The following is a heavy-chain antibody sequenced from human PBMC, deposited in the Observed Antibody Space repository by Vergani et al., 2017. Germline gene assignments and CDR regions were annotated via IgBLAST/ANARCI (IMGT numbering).Heavy chain of an antibody. D-gene: IGHD6-19*01. CDR1: GGSVSSGSYY. CDR3: ARHTPKISSGWYKRGNWYYFDY. Sequence: QVQLQESGPGLVKPSETLSLTCTVSGGSVSSGSYYWSWIRQPPGKGLEWIGYIYYSGSTNYNPSLKSRVTISVDTSKNQFSLRLNSVTAADTAVYYCARHTPKISSGWYKRGNWYYFDYWGQGTLVTVSS. CDR2: IYYSGST. J-gene: IGHJ4*02. V-gene: IGHV4-61*01.